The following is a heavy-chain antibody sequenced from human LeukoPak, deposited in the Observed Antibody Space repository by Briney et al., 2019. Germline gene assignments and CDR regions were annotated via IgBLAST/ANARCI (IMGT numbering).Heavy chain of an antibody. Sequence: GRSLRLSCAASGFTFSSYGMHWVRQASGKGLEWVAVIWYDGSNKYYADSVKGQFTISRDNSKNTLYVQMNSLRAEDTAVYYCARDYDSSGFSPSNWGQGTLVTVSS. D-gene: IGHD3-22*01. CDR2: IWYDGSNK. CDR1: GFTFSSYG. V-gene: IGHV3-33*01. CDR3: ARDYDSSGFSPSN. J-gene: IGHJ4*02.